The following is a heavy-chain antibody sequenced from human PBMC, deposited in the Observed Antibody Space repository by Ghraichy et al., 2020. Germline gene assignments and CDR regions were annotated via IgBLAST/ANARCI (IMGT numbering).Heavy chain of an antibody. CDR3: ARLVGSFTGAYDFWSGYYYGYWFDP. V-gene: IGHV4-39*01. Sequence: SETLSLTCTVSGGSISSSSYYWGWIRQPPGKGLEWIGSIYYSGSTYYNPSLKSRVTISVDTSKNQFSLKLSSVTAADTAVYYCARLVGSFTGAYDFWSGYYYGYWFDPWGQGTLVTVSS. J-gene: IGHJ5*02. CDR2: IYYSGST. CDR1: GGSISSSSYY. D-gene: IGHD3-3*01.